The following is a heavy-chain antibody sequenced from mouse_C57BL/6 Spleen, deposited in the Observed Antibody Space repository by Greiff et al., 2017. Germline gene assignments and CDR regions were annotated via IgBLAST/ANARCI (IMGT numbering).Heavy chain of an antibody. CDR3: ARGYGSSGRAMDY. D-gene: IGHD1-1*01. CDR1: GFNIKNTY. CDR2: IDPANGNT. V-gene: IGHV14-3*01. J-gene: IGHJ4*01. Sequence: VQLKQSVAELVRPGASVKLSCTASGFNIKNTYMHWVKQRPEQGLEWIGRIDPANGNTKYAPKFQGKATITADTSSNTAYLQLSSLTSEDTAIYYWARGYGSSGRAMDYWGQGTSVTVSS.